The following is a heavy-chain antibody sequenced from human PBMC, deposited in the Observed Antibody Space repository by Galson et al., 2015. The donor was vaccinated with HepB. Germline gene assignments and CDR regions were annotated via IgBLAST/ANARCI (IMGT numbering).Heavy chain of an antibody. CDR2: IKEDGTEK. CDR1: GFTFSSHW. CDR3: VRGDGRLGNPFDF. Sequence: SLRLSCAASGFTFSSHWMGWVRQAPGKGLEWVASIKEDGTEKHYVDSVRGRLTISRDNAKESLDLQMSCLTAEDTAVYYCVRGDGRLGNPFDFWGQGSLVIVSS. D-gene: IGHD3-9*01. V-gene: IGHV3-7*01. J-gene: IGHJ4*02.